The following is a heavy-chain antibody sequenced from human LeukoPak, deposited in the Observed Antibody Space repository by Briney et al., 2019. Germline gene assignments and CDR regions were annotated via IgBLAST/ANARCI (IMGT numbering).Heavy chain of an antibody. V-gene: IGHV3-23*01. D-gene: IGHD1-26*01. J-gene: IGHJ4*02. CDR3: AKGYSNAARFDS. CDR2: ISAAGGDR. Sequence: GGSLRLSCAASGFTFSNAWMSWVRQAPGKGLEWVSAISAAGGDRYYAASVKGRLTISRDNSKSTLYLQMDSLRPEDTATYYCAKGYSNAARFDSWGQGTLVIVSA. CDR1: GFTFSNAW.